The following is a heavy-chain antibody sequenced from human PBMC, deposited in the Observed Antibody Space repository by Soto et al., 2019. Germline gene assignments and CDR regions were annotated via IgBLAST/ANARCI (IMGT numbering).Heavy chain of an antibody. CDR3: ARDGGYCSSTSCRGYYYYYGMDV. CDR2: IYYSGST. V-gene: IGHV4-59*01. D-gene: IGHD2-2*01. CDR1: GGSISSYY. J-gene: IGHJ6*02. Sequence: SETLSLTCTVSGGSISSYYRSWIRQPPGKGLEWIGYIYYSGSTNYNPSLKSRVTISVDTSKNQFSLKLSSVTAADTAVYYCARDGGYCSSTSCRGYYYYYGMDVWGQGTTVTVSS.